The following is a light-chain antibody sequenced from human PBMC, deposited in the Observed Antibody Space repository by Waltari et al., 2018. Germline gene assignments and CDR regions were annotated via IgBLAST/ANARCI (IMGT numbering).Light chain of an antibody. J-gene: IGLJ1*01. CDR3: QSYDNSLSAPYV. CDR1: RSNIGAGTA. Sequence: QSLLTQPPSVSGPPGQSVIISCTGSRSNIGAGTALHWSQQFPGAAPRLLIYVTDSRPSGVPDRFSGSRSGTSASLAIAGLQAEDEADYFCQSYDNSLSAPYVFGTGTKVIVL. CDR2: VTD. V-gene: IGLV1-40*01.